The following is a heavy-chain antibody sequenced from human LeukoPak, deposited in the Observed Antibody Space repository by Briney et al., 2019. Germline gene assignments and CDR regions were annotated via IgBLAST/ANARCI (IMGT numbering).Heavy chain of an antibody. CDR2: KYYSGST. D-gene: IGHD2-2*01. V-gene: IGHV4-59*12. CDR3: AGDRSISWYYH. CDR1: GGSISSYY. J-gene: IGHJ5*02. Sequence: RPSETLSLTCSVSGGSISSYYWSWIRQPPGKGLEWIGSKYYSGSTYYNPSLKSRVTISLDTSRNQFSLKLSSVTAADTAVYYCAGDRSISWYYHWGQGTLVTVSS.